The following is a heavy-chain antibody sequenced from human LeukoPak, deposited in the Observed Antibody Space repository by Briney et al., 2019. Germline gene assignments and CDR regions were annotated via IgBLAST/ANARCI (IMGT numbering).Heavy chain of an antibody. V-gene: IGHV4-39*01. Sequence: SETLSLTCTVSGGSISSSSYYWVWVRQSPGEGLEWIGSIFYSGSSYYNPSLKSRVTISVDTSKSQFSLKLSSVTAADTAVYYCARQYDSSGYYYFDYWGQGTLVTVSS. J-gene: IGHJ4*02. CDR3: ARQYDSSGYYYFDY. CDR2: IFYSGSS. D-gene: IGHD3-22*01. CDR1: GGSISSSSYY.